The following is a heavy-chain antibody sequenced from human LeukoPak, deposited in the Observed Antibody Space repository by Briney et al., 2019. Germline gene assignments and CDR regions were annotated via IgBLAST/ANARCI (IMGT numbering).Heavy chain of an antibody. CDR2: INPNSGGT. V-gene: IGHV1-2*02. D-gene: IGHD2-2*01. Sequence: ASVKVSCKASGYTFTDYYMHWVRQAPGQGLELMGWINPNSGGTDYAQKFQGRVTMTRDTSISTAYMELSRLRSDDTAVYYCARGGFCGSTSCYLFDYWGQGTLVTVSS. CDR3: ARGGFCGSTSCYLFDY. J-gene: IGHJ4*02. CDR1: GYTFTDYY.